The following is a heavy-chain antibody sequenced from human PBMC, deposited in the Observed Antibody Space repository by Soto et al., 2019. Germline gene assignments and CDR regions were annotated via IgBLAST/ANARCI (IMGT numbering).Heavy chain of an antibody. Sequence: QVQLQGSGPGLLKPSETLSLTCTVSGGSVSSGDYYWSWIRQPPGKGLEWLGFIYFNGSTNYNPSLKSWVTISSDTSKNQFSLRLTSMTAADTAVYFCARDRPRTIYTSDYYYYGLDVWGQGTTVTVSS. CDR2: IYFNGST. CDR3: ARDRPRTIYTSDYYYYGLDV. J-gene: IGHJ6*02. CDR1: GGSVSSGDYY. V-gene: IGHV4-61*08. D-gene: IGHD6-19*01.